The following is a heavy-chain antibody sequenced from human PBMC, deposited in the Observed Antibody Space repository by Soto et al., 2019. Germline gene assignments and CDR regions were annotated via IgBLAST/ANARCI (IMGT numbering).Heavy chain of an antibody. Sequence: HRVSKAPGKGLVWVSRIKSDESVTNYADSVKGRFTISRDNAKNTLYLQMNSLRAEDTSSNYCRRPYPRGWYGNWAEGPLV. V-gene: IGHV3-74*01. CDR2: IKSDESVT. J-gene: IGHJ4*02. CDR3: RRPYPRGWYGN. D-gene: IGHD6-19*01.